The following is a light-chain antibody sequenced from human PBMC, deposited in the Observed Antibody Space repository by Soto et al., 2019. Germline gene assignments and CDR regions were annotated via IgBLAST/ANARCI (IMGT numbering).Light chain of an antibody. Sequence: DIQMTQSPSSLSASVGERVTITGRASQSISTYLNWYQQKPGTAPKLLIYAASSLQSGVPSRFSGSGSGTEFTLTISSLQPDDFATYYCQHYNSYSEAFGQGTKVDIK. J-gene: IGKJ1*01. CDR1: QSISTY. CDR3: QHYNSYSEA. CDR2: AAS. V-gene: IGKV1-39*01.